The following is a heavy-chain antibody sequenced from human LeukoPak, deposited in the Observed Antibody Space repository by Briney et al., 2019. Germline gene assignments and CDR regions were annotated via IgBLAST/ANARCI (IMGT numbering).Heavy chain of an antibody. CDR2: GSGSGGST. J-gene: IGHJ4*02. V-gene: IGHV3-23*01. CDR3: AKERGYSGYDLYYFDY. CDR1: GCTFSSYA. D-gene: IGHD5-12*01. Sequence: PGGSLRLSCAASGCTFSSYAMSWVRQAPGKGLEWVSAGSGSGGSTYYADSVKGRFTISRDNSKNTLYLQMNSLRAEDTAVYYCAKERGYSGYDLYYFDYWGQGTLVTVSS.